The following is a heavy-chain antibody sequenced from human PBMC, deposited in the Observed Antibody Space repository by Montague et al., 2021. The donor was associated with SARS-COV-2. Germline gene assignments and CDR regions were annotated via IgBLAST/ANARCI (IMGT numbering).Heavy chain of an antibody. Sequence: SLRLSCAASGFTSSSYAMHWVRQAPGKGPEWVAVISYDGSNKYYADSVKGRFTISRDNSKNTLYLQMNSLRAEDTAVYYCIGQLLLLPRYFDYWGQGTLVTVSS. CDR2: ISYDGSNK. CDR1: GFTSSSYA. J-gene: IGHJ4*02. D-gene: IGHD2-15*01. CDR3: IGQLLLLPRYFDY. V-gene: IGHV3-30-3*01.